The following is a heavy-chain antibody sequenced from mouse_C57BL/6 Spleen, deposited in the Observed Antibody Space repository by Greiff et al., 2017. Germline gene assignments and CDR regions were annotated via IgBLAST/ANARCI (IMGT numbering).Heavy chain of an antibody. CDR1: GYTFTDYY. CDR2: LFPGRGST. Sequence: QVQLQQSGPELVKPGASVKISCKASGYTFTDYYIHWVKQRPGQGLEWIGGLFPGRGSTYYNEKFKGKATLTVDKPSSTAYMLLSSLNSEDSAVYYWARGDYGSSLYYYAMDYWGQGTSVTVSS. D-gene: IGHD1-1*01. J-gene: IGHJ4*01. V-gene: IGHV1-75*01. CDR3: ARGDYGSSLYYYAMDY.